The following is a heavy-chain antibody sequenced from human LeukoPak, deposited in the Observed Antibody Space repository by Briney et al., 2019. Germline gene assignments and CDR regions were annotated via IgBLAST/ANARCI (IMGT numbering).Heavy chain of an antibody. V-gene: IGHV4-4*02. CDR3: ARTRTTVTTYFDY. CDR2: IYHSGST. D-gene: IGHD4-17*01. J-gene: IGHJ4*02. Sequence: PSETLSLTCAVSGGSISSSNWWSWVRQPPGKGLEWIGEIYHSGSTNYNPSLKSRVTISVDKSKNQFSLKLSSVTAADTAVYYCARTRTTVTTYFDYWGQGTLVTVSS. CDR1: GGSISSSNW.